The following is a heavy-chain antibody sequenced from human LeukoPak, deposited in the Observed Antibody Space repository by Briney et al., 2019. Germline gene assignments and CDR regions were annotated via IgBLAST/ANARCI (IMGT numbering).Heavy chain of an antibody. D-gene: IGHD2-2*02. CDR2: FDPEDGET. CDR1: GYTLTELS. V-gene: IGHV1-24*01. J-gene: IGHJ6*02. Sequence: ASVKVSCKVSGYTLTELSMHWVRQAPGKGLEWMGGFDPEDGETIYAQKFQGRVTMTEDTSTDTAYMELSSLRSEDTAVYYCARDLEVARVVPAAIVYYYYGMDVWGQGTTVTVSS. CDR3: ARDLEVARVVPAAIVYYYYGMDV.